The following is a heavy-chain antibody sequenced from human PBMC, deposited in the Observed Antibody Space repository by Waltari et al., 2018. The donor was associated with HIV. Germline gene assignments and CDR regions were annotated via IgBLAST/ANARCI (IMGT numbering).Heavy chain of an antibody. Sequence: QVQLQESGPGLVKPSGTLSLTCTVPGGSISRSNWWNWIRQAPGKGLEWIGEIFHNGSTNYNPSLKSRLTISVDKSKNQFSMKLSSVTAADTAVYFCARRGSDAGGNGDFDYWGQGTLVSVSS. CDR2: IFHNGST. CDR3: ARRGSDAGGNGDFDY. D-gene: IGHD2-15*01. CDR1: GGSISRSNW. J-gene: IGHJ4*02. V-gene: IGHV4-4*02.